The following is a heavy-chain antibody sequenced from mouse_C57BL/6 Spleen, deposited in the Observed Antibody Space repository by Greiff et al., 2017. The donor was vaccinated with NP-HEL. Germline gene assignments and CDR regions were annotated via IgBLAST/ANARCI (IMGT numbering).Heavy chain of an antibody. D-gene: IGHD2-10*01. J-gene: IGHJ3*01. CDR1: GYTFTSYW. CDR2: IHPNSGST. CDR3: ARASYGNYGFAY. V-gene: IGHV1-64*01. Sequence: QVQLKQPGAELVKPGASVKLSCKASGYTFTSYWMHWVKQRPGQGLEWIGMIHPNSGSTNYNEKFKGKATLTVDKSSSTAYMQLSSLTSEDSAVYYCARASYGNYGFAYWGQGTLVTVSA.